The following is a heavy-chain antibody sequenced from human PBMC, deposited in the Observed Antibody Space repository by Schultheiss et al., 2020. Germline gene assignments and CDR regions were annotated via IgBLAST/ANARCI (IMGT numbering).Heavy chain of an antibody. J-gene: IGHJ6*02. CDR1: GGTFSSYA. D-gene: IGHD1-26*01. CDR2: IIPILGIA. CDR3: ARQVGGDYYYGMDV. V-gene: IGHV1-69*04. Sequence: SVKVSCKASGGTFSSYAISWVRQAPGQGLEWMGRIIPILGIANYAQKFQGRITMTTDRYTNTVYMELKSLQSDDTAVYYCARQVGGDYYYGMDVWGQGTTVTVSS.